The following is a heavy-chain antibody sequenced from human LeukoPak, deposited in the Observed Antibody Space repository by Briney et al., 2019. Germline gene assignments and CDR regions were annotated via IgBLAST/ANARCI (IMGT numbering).Heavy chain of an antibody. D-gene: IGHD5-12*01. CDR1: GYTFTSYD. V-gene: IGHV1-8*01. J-gene: IGHJ6*02. CDR3: ARHVAGMDV. Sequence: GASVKVSCKASGYTFTSYDMNWVRQAPGQGLEWMGWMNPNSGNTDYAQKFQGRVTMTRNTSISTAYMELSSLRSEDTAVYYCARHVAGMDVWGQGTTVTVSS. CDR2: MNPNSGNT.